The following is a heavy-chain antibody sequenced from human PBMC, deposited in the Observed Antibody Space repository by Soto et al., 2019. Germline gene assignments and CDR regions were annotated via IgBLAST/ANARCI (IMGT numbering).Heavy chain of an antibody. D-gene: IGHD1-26*01. V-gene: IGHV1-45*02. J-gene: IGHJ4*02. Sequence: SVKVSCKALGNTFTYRYLHWVRQAPGQALEWMGWITPFSGDVHYAQKFQERVTITRDRSINTAYMQMSSLRSEDTAMYFCASGGAGSGPFTWELPDHWGEGTLVTVSS. CDR3: ASGGAGSGPFTWELPDH. CDR1: GNTFTYRY. CDR2: ITPFSGDV.